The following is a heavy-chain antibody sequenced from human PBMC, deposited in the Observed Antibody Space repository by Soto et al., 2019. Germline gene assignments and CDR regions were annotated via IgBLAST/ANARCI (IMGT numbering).Heavy chain of an antibody. D-gene: IGHD2-2*01. CDR1: GGSISSGDYY. CDR2: IYYSGST. J-gene: IGHJ5*02. CDR3: ARATIVLLPAAMVSHWFDP. Sequence: QVQLQESGPGLVKPSQTLSLTCTVSGGSISSGDYYWSWIRQPPGKGLEWLGYIYYSGSTYYNPSLTARVTISVDTSKNQCSLKLSSVTAAVTAVYYCARATIVLLPAAMVSHWFDPWGQGTLVTVSS. V-gene: IGHV4-30-4*01.